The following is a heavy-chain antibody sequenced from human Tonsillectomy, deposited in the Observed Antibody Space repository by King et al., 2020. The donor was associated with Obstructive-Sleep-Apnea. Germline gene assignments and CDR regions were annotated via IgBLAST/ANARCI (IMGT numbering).Heavy chain of an antibody. D-gene: IGHD4-17*01. Sequence: DVQLVESGGGLVQPGRSLRLSCAVSGFTFDDYAMHWVRQAPGKGLEWVSGISWNSGSIDYADSVKGRFTISRDNAKNSLYLQMNSLRVEDTALYYCAKVSSYQTYGDYYHGMDVWGQGTTVTVSS. CDR3: AKVSSYQTYGDYYHGMDV. V-gene: IGHV3-9*01. CDR1: GFTFDDYA. CDR2: ISWNSGSI. J-gene: IGHJ6*02.